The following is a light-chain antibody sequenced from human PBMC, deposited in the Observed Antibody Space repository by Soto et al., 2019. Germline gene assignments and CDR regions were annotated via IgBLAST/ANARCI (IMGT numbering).Light chain of an antibody. CDR1: PAIASF. V-gene: IGKV1-9*01. J-gene: IGKJ1*01. CDR3: QQLNGSPWT. Sequence: IQLTQSPSSLSASVGDRVTITCRASPAIASFLAWYQQKPGAAPKLLIYGASTLQSGVPSRFSGSRSGTDYTLTIESMQTADFANYYCQQLNGSPWTFGQGTKVDIK. CDR2: GAS.